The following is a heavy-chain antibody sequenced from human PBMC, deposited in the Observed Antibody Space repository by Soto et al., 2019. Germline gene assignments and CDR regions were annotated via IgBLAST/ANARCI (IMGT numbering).Heavy chain of an antibody. J-gene: IGHJ4*02. CDR1: GFSLSTTEEG. CDR2: IYWDDDK. Sequence: QITLKESGPTLVKPTQTLTLTCTFSGFSLSTTEEGVGWIRQPPGKAPEWLALIYWDDDKRYSPSLKTRLTITKETSKNQVVLTVTNVNTVDTATYYCAHGSCFGADCYPNPYFDFWGQGILVTVSS. V-gene: IGHV2-5*02. CDR3: AHGSCFGADCYPNPYFDF. D-gene: IGHD2-21*02.